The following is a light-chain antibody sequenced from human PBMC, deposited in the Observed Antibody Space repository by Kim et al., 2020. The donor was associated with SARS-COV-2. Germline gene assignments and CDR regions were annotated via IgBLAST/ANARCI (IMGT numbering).Light chain of an antibody. J-gene: IGKJ4*01. V-gene: IGKV3-20*01. CDR2: GTS. CDR3: QLYGTSPH. CDR1: QSVSSNS. Sequence: LSHGETAPLSFWASQSVSSNSLAWYQHKPGQAPRLLMYGTSSRATGIPDRFSGSGSGTDFFLTISRLEPEDFAVYYCQLYGTSPHFGGGTKVDIK.